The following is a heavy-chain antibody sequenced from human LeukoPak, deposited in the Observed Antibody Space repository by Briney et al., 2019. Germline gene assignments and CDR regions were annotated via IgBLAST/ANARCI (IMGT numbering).Heavy chain of an antibody. D-gene: IGHD2-2*01. CDR2: IYPGDSDI. V-gene: IGHV5-51*01. CDR1: GYIFTTYW. CDR3: ARRQGCSSTSCPPDY. J-gene: IGHJ4*02. Sequence: GVSLQISCQGSGYIFTTYWICWVRQLPGKGLEWMGIIYPGDSDIRYSPSFQGQVTMSVDKSISTAYLQWTSLKASDTAMYYCARRQGCSSTSCPPDYWGQGTLVTVSS.